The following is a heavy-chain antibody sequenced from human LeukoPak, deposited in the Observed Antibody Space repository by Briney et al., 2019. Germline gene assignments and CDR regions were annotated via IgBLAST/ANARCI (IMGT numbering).Heavy chain of an antibody. D-gene: IGHD2-2*01. J-gene: IGHJ6*04. V-gene: IGHV3-23*01. CDR2: ISGSGGST. CDR1: GFTFSSYA. CDR3: AREMAVVVVPAASPPDV. Sequence: GGSLRLSCAASGFTFSSYAMSWVRQAPGKGLEWVSAISGSGGSTYYADSVKGRFTISRDNSKNTLYLQMNSLRAEDTAVYYCAREMAVVVVPAASPPDVWGKGTTVTVSS.